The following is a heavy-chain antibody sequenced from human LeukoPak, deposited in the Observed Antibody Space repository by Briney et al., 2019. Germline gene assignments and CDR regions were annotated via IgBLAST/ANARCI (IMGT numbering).Heavy chain of an antibody. CDR2: INSDGSST. J-gene: IGHJ4*02. Sequence: GGSLRLSCAASGCTFSAYWMQWVRQAPGKGLVWVSGINSDGSSTTYADSVKGRFTISRDDAKNTLSLQRNSLRVYDTSEYYCVRGRSGSYFVNWGQGTLVTVSS. D-gene: IGHD1-26*01. CDR3: VRGRSGSYFVN. V-gene: IGHV3-74*01. CDR1: GCTFSAYW.